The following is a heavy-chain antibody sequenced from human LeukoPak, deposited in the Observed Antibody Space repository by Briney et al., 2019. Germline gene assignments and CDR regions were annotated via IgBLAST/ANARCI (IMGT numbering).Heavy chain of an antibody. CDR2: INPNSGGT. V-gene: IGHV1-2*02. J-gene: IGHJ4*02. CDR3: ARVPKATPGHFDY. Sequence: ASVTVSFKASGYTFTGYYMHWVRQAPGQGLEWMGWINPNSGGTNYAQKFKGRVTMTRDTSISTAYMELSRLRSDDTAVYYCARVPKATPGHFDYWGQGTLVTVSS. CDR1: GYTFTGYY.